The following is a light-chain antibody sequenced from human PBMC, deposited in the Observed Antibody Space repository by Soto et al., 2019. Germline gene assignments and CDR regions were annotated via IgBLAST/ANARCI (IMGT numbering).Light chain of an antibody. CDR2: GVS. CDR1: ESLFDF. J-gene: IGKJ2*01. V-gene: IGKV3-15*01. Sequence: DIVLTQSPATLSVSPGDRVTLSCRASESLFDFLAWYQQKPGQAPRLLMYGVSTRATGIPARFSGGGSATHFTLTISSLQSEDSPFYFCQSYNDWPFASGLGTRLEI. CDR3: QSYNDWPFA.